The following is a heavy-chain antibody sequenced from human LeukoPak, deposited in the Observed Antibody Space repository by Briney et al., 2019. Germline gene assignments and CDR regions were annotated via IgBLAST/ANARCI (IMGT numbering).Heavy chain of an antibody. CDR3: ARDQEGFDY. V-gene: IGHV1-46*01. CDR1: GGTFSSYA. Sequence: ASVKVSCKASGGTFSSYAWVRQAPGQGLEWMGMIYPRDGSTSYAQKFQGRVTVTRDTSTSTVHMELSGLRSEDTAVYYCARDQEGFDYWGQGTLVTVSS. CDR2: IYPRDGST. J-gene: IGHJ4*02.